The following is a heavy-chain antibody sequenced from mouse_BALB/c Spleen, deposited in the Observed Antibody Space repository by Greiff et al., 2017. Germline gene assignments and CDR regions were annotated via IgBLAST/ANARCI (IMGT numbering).Heavy chain of an antibody. CDR1: GFTFTDYY. CDR3: ARDYGFAY. CDR2: IRNKANGYTT. D-gene: IGHD1-1*01. Sequence: EVKLVESGGGLVQPGGSLRLSCATSGFTFTDYYMSWVRQPPGKALEWLGFIRNKANGYTTEYSASVKGRFTISRDNSQSILYLQMNTLRAEDSATYYCARDYGFAYWGQGTLVTVSA. V-gene: IGHV7-3*02. J-gene: IGHJ3*01.